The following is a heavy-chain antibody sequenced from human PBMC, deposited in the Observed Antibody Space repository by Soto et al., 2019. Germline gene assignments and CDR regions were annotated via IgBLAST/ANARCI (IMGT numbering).Heavy chain of an antibody. D-gene: IGHD3-3*01. CDR2: ISSNGGST. Sequence: GGSLRLSCSASGFTFSNYAMHWVRQAPGKGLEYVSAISSNGGSTYYADSVKGRFTISRDNSKNTLYLQMSSLRPEDTAVYYCVKEAATITIFGVVSTSEDVWGQGTTVTVS. CDR1: GFTFSNYA. V-gene: IGHV3-64D*06. CDR3: VKEAATITIFGVVSTSEDV. J-gene: IGHJ6*02.